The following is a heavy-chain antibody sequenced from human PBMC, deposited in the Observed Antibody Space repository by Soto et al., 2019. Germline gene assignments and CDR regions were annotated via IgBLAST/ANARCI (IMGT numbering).Heavy chain of an antibody. J-gene: IGHJ6*02. CDR1: GGSISIGVYY. CDR3: ARDSGRSGMDV. V-gene: IGHV4-30-4*01. D-gene: IGHD6-25*01. Sequence: SETLSLTCTVSGGSISIGVYYWSWIRQPPGKGLEWIGYIYYSGSTYYNPSLKGRVTISVDTSKNQLSLKLSSVTAADTAVYYCARDSGRSGMDVWGQGTTVTVSS. CDR2: IYYSGST.